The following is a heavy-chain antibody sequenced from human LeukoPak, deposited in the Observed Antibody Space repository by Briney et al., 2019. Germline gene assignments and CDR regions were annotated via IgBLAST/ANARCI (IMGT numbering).Heavy chain of an antibody. CDR1: GASISSGDYH. V-gene: IGHV4-30-4*02. D-gene: IGHD3-22*01. CDR2: IHDSGST. J-gene: IGHJ4*02. CDR3: ARGHYDSSGYWSSHFDY. Sequence: SETLSLTCTVSGASISSGDYHWNWIRQPPGKGLEWIGFIHDSGSTYYNPSLKSRVSISRDMSKNQLSLKLSSVTAADTAVYYCARGHYDSSGYWSSHFDYWGQGTLVTVSS.